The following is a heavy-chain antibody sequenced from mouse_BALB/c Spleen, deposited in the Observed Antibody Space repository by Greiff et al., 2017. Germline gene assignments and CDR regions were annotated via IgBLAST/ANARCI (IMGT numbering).Heavy chain of an antibody. CDR2: IWGDGST. Sequence: VKVVESGPGLVAPSQSLSITCTVSGFSLTGYGVNWVRQPPGKGLEWLGMIWGDGSTDYNSALKSRLSISKDNSKSQVFLKMNSLQTDDTARYYCARGKRTMIRNYAMDYWGQGTSVTVSS. V-gene: IGHV2-6-7*01. D-gene: IGHD2-4*01. CDR3: ARGKRTMIRNYAMDY. CDR1: GFSLTGYG. J-gene: IGHJ4*01.